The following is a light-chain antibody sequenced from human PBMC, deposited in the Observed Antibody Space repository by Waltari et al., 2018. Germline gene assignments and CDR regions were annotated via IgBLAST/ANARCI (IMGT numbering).Light chain of an antibody. CDR2: SAS. Sequence: RITITCRASQSISIYLNWYQQKPGQAPKLLIYSASSLQSGVPSRFSGSGSGTDFTLTISSLQPEDFATYYCQQSQTLPYTFGQGAKLEIK. CDR1: QSISIY. J-gene: IGKJ2*01. V-gene: IGKV1-39*01. CDR3: QQSQTLPYT.